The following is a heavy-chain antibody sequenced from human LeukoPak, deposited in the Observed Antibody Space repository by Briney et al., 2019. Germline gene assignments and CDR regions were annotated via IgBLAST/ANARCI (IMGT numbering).Heavy chain of an antibody. CDR2: INHSGST. CDR1: GGSFSGYY. V-gene: IGHV4-34*01. D-gene: IGHD3-10*01. Sequence: SETLSLTCAVYGGSFSGYYWSWIRQPPGKGLEWIGEINHSGSTNYNPSLKSRVTISVDTSKNQFSLKLSSVTAADTAVYYCAREGRGYYGSGSLYYFDYWGQGTLVTVSS. J-gene: IGHJ4*02. CDR3: AREGRGYYGSGSLYYFDY.